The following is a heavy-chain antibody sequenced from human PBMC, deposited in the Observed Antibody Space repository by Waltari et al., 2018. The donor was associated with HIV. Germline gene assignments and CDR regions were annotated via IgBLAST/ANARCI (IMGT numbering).Heavy chain of an antibody. CDR2: ISYDGSNK. Sequence: VQLVESGGGVVQPGGSLRLPCAAPGFCFSIYGMQRVRQAPGKGLELVAVISYDGSNKYYADSVKGRFTISRDNSKNTLYLQMNSLRAEDTAVYYCAKDKGGVTYIFDYWGQGTLVTVSS. D-gene: IGHD1-1*01. J-gene: IGHJ4*02. CDR3: AKDKGGVTYIFDY. V-gene: IGHV3-30*18. CDR1: GFCFSIYG.